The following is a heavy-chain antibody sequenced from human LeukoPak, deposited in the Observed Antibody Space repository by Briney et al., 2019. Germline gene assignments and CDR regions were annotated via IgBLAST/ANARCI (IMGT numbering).Heavy chain of an antibody. CDR2: INAKTGNP. CDR3: AREVLRFDY. Sequence: GASVKVSCKASGYPFTSYAMSWVRQAPGQGLEWVGWINAKTGNPTYAQGFTGRFVFSLDTSVSTAYLQISSLKAEDTAVYYCAREVLRFDYWGQGTLVTVSS. V-gene: IGHV7-4-1*02. CDR1: GYPFTSYA. J-gene: IGHJ4*02.